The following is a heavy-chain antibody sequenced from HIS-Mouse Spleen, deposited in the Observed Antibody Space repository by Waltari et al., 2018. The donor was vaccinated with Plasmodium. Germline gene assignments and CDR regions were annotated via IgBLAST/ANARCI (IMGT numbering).Heavy chain of an antibody. D-gene: IGHD6-13*01. CDR2: IKQDGSEK. CDR3: ASSWYWYFDL. V-gene: IGHV3-7*01. Sequence: EVQLLESGGGLVQPGGSLRLSCAASGFTLRSYWMSWVRQAPGKGLEWVANIKQDGSEKYYVDSVKGRFTISRDNAKNSLYLQMNSLRAEDTAVYYCASSWYWYFDLWGRGTLVTVSS. J-gene: IGHJ2*01. CDR1: GFTLRSYW.